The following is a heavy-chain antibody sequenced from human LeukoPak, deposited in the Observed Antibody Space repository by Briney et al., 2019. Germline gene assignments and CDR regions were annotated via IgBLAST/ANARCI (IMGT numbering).Heavy chain of an antibody. D-gene: IGHD1-26*01. Sequence: AGGSLRLSCGASGFIFDTHDMHWVRQAPGKGLEWVAFIRSDGYHTYYADSVKGRFTITRDNSKNTLYLQMNSLRLEDMAVYYCAKPSGSGVDYWGRGTRVTASS. CDR2: IRSDGYHT. CDR3: AKPSGSGVDY. V-gene: IGHV3-30*02. J-gene: IGHJ4*02. CDR1: GFIFDTHD.